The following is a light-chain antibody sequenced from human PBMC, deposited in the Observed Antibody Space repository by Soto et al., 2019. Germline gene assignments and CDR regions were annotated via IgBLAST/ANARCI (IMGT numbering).Light chain of an antibody. CDR1: SSDVGGYNY. CDR3: CSYAGSSTFT. V-gene: IGLV2-8*01. CDR2: EVN. Sequence: QSALTQPPSASGSPGQSVAISCTGTSSDVGGYNYVSWYQQHPGKAPKLMIYEVNKRPSGVPDRFSGSKSGNTASLTISGLQTEDEADYYCCSYAGSSTFTFGGGTKLTVL. J-gene: IGLJ2*01.